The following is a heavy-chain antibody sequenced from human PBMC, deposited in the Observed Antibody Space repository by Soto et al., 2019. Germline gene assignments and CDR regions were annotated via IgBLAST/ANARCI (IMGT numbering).Heavy chain of an antibody. CDR1: GFTFSSYA. CDR2: ISYDGSDK. V-gene: IGHV3-30*04. CDR3: ATPLAAAGRGNFQH. Sequence: PGGSLRLSCAASGFTFSSYAMHWVRQAPGKKKEKVALISYDGSDKDYADSVKGRFTFSRDNFRNTLFLQLNSLRAEDTAVYYCATPLAAAGRGNFQHWGQGTLVTVSS. J-gene: IGHJ1*01. D-gene: IGHD6-13*01.